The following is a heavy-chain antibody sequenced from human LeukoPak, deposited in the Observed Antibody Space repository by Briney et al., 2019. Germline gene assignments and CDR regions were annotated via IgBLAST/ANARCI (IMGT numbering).Heavy chain of an antibody. CDR2: IRYDGSNK. V-gene: IGHV3-30*02. CDR1: GFTFSSYG. D-gene: IGHD2-2*01. Sequence: GGSLRLSCSASGFTFSSYGMHWVRQAPGKGLEWVAFIRYDGSNKYYADSVKGRFTISRDNSKNTLYLQMNSLRAEDTAVYYCAKTKPVPAAGYYYYYMDVWGKGTTVTVSS. J-gene: IGHJ6*03. CDR3: AKTKPVPAAGYYYYYMDV.